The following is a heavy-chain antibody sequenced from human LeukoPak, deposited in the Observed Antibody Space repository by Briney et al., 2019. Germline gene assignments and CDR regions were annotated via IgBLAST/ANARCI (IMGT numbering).Heavy chain of an antibody. D-gene: IGHD1-26*01. CDR2: IKQDGSEK. J-gene: IGHJ4*02. CDR1: GFTFSSYW. Sequence: GGSLRLSCAASGFTFSSYWMSWVRQAPGKGLEWVANIKQDGSEKYYVDSVKGRFTISRDNAKNSLYLQMNSLRAEDTAVYYCARDCWWELRGGVYYFDYWGQGTLVTVSS. V-gene: IGHV3-7*01. CDR3: ARDCWWELRGGVYYFDY.